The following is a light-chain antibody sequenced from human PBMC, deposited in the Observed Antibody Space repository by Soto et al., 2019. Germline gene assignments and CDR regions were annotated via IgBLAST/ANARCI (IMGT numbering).Light chain of an antibody. V-gene: IGKV3-11*01. CDR2: DAS. CDR3: QQRSDWPT. Sequence: EIVLTQSPATLYLSPGERVTLSCRASQSVNTYLAWYQHKPGQAPRLLIYDASNRATGIPARFSGSGSGTDFTLTISSLEPEDFAVYYCQQRSDWPTFGPGTKVEI. J-gene: IGKJ3*01. CDR1: QSVNTY.